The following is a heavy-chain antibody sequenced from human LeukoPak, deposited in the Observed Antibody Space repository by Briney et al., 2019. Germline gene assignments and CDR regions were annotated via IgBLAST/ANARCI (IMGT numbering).Heavy chain of an antibody. J-gene: IGHJ6*03. CDR2: ISAYNGNT. CDR1: GYTFTSYG. Sequence: GASVKVSCKASGYTFTSYGISWVRQAPGQGLEWMGWISAYNGNTNYAQKLQGRVTMTTDTSTSTAYMELRSLRSDDTAVYYCARYSSSAGMRHYYYYYMDVWGKGTTVTVSS. D-gene: IGHD6-6*01. V-gene: IGHV1-18*01. CDR3: ARYSSSAGMRHYYYYYMDV.